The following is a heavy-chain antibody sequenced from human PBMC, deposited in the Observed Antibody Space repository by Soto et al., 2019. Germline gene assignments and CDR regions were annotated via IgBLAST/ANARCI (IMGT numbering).Heavy chain of an antibody. J-gene: IGHJ6*03. CDR1: GFTFSSYG. V-gene: IGHV3-33*01. D-gene: IGHD3-3*01. CDR2: IWYDGSNK. CDR3: ARGVRSLESNYYYMDV. Sequence: GGSLRLSCAASGFTFSSYGMHWVRQAPGKGLEWVAVIWYDGSNKYYADSVKGRFTISRDNSKNTLYLQMNSLRAEDTAVYYCARGVRSLESNYYYMDVWGKGTTVTVSS.